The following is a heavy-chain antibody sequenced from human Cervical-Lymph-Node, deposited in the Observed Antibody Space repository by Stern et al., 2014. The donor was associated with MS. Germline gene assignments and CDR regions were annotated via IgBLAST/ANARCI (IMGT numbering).Heavy chain of an antibody. D-gene: IGHD2-15*01. CDR1: GFTFSSYA. CDR3: AKGPPYCSGGSCYYDY. CDR2: ISGSGGST. J-gene: IGHJ4*02. Sequence: EVQLVESGGGLVQPGGSLRLSCAASGFTFSSYAMSWVRQAPGKGLEWVSAISGSGGSTYYADSVKGRFTISRDNSKNTLYLQIDSLRAGDRAVYYCAKGPPYCSGGSCYYDYWGQGTLVTVSS. V-gene: IGHV3-23*04.